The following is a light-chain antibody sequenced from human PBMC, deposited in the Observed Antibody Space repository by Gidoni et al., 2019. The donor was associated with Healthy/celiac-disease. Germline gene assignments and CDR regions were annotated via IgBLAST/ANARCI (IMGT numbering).Light chain of an antibody. V-gene: IGKV3-11*01. CDR2: DAS. J-gene: IGKJ4*01. Sequence: EIVLTQSPATLSLSPGERATLSRRASQSVSSYLAWYQQKPGQAPRLLIYDASNRATGIPARFSGSGSGTDFTLTISSLEPEDFAVYYCQQRSNWRGLTFGGGTKVEIK. CDR3: QQRSNWRGLT. CDR1: QSVSSY.